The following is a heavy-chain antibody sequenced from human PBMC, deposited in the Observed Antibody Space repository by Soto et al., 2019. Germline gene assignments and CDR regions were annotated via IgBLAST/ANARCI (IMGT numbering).Heavy chain of an antibody. J-gene: IGHJ5*02. V-gene: IGHV4-34*01. CDR1: GGSFSGYY. D-gene: IGHD3-16*02. CDR2: INHSGST. Sequence: PSETLSLTCAVYGGSFSGYYWSWIRQPPGKGLEWIGEINHSGSTNYNPSLKSRVTISVDTSKNQFSLKLSSVTAADTAVYYCARRSYRGANWFDPWGQGTLVTVSS. CDR3: ARRSYRGANWFDP.